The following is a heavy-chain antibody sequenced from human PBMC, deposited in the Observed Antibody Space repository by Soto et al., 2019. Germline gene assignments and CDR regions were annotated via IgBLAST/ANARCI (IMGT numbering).Heavy chain of an antibody. V-gene: IGHV6-1*01. CDR1: GHTDTSSSGS. CDR3: ARESVILVVTAFQQADAFDI. Sequence: LSLNSVISGHTDTSSSGSWNWIRLSPSRGLEWLGRTYYRSEWNSDYAQSVRSRITIDPDTSKNQFSLHLNSVTPEDTAVYYCARESVILVVTAFQQADAFDICAQGTVVTVS. J-gene: IGHJ3*02. D-gene: IGHD2-21*02. CDR2: TYYRSEWNS.